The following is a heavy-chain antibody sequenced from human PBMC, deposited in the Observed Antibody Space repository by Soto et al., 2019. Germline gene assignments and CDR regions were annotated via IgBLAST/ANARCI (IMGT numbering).Heavy chain of an antibody. Sequence: EVQLVESGGGLVQPGGSLRLSCAASGFTFSSYWMHWGRQAPGKGRVWVSRINSDGSSTSYADSVKGRFTISRDNAKNTLYLPMNSVRAEDTAVYYCASLALVRGATNDWFDPWGQGTLVTVSS. J-gene: IGHJ5*02. CDR2: INSDGSST. V-gene: IGHV3-74*01. D-gene: IGHD1-26*01. CDR3: ASLALVRGATNDWFDP. CDR1: GFTFSSYW.